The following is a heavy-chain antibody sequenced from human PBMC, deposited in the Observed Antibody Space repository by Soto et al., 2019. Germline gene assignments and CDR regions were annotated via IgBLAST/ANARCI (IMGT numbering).Heavy chain of an antibody. D-gene: IGHD3-22*01. V-gene: IGHV1-69*06. J-gene: IGHJ3*02. CDR2: IIPIFGTA. Sequence: QVQLVQSGAEVKKPGSSVKVSCKTSGGTFSNFAIRWVRQAPGQGLEWMGGIIPIFGTANYAQKFQGRVTVTADKSTSTAYMELSSLRSDETAVYYCATEGESYDSSCPWRAFDIWGQGTMVTVAS. CDR3: ATEGESYDSSCPWRAFDI. CDR1: GGTFSNFA.